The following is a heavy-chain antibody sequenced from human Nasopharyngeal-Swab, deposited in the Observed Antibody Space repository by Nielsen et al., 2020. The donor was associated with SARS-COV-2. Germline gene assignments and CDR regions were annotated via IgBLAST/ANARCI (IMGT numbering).Heavy chain of an antibody. D-gene: IGHD6-6*01. Sequence: SVKVSCKASGGTFSSYAISWVRQAPGQGLEWMGGIIPIFGTADYAQKFQDRVTITADEPTSTAYMELSSLRSEDTAVYYCARSGYSNSDIDYWGQGTLVTVPS. V-gene: IGHV1-69*13. CDR2: IIPIFGTA. J-gene: IGHJ4*02. CDR1: GGTFSSYA. CDR3: ARSGYSNSDIDY.